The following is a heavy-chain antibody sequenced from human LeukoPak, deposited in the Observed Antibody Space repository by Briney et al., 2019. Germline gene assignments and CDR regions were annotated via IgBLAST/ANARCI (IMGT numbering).Heavy chain of an antibody. CDR1: GFTFSSYW. J-gene: IGHJ4*02. V-gene: IGHV3-7*01. D-gene: IGHD2-2*01. CDR2: IKQDGSEK. CDR3: ATSGWYQLHGDY. Sequence: PGGSLRLSCATSGFTFSSYWMSWVRQAPGKGLEGVANIKQDGSEKYYVDSVKGRFTISRDNAKNSLYLQMNSLRADDSAVYYCATSGWYQLHGDYWGQGTLVTVSS.